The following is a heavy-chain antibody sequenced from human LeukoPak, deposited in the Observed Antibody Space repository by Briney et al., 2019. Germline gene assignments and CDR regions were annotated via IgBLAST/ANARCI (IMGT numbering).Heavy chain of an antibody. J-gene: IGHJ5*02. CDR2: INHSGST. CDR3: ARHEGKVAASNCFDP. D-gene: IGHD2-15*01. V-gene: IGHV4-34*01. Sequence: SETLSLTCAVYGGSFSGYYWSWIRQPPGKGLEWIGEINHSGSTSYNPSLRSRVTTSVDTSKNQFSLKLSSVTAADTAIYYCARHEGKVAASNCFDPWGQGTLVTVSS. CDR1: GGSFSGYY.